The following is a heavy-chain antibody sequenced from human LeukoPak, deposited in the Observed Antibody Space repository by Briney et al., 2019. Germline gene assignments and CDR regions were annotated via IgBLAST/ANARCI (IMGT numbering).Heavy chain of an antibody. V-gene: IGHV1-18*01. CDR1: GYTFTSYG. CDR2: ISTYNGNT. J-gene: IGHJ4*02. CDR3: ARDRAGYCSSTSCHYYFDY. D-gene: IGHD2-2*01. Sequence: ASVKVSCKASGYTFTSYGISWVRQAPGQGLEWMGWISTYNGNTNYAQKLQGRVTTTTDTSTSTAYMEVRSLRSDDTAVYYCARDRAGYCSSTSCHYYFDYWGQGTLVTVSS.